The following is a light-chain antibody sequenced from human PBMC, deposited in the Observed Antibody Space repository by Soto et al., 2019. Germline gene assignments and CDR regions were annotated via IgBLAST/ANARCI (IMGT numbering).Light chain of an antibody. CDR2: EVS. CDR3: SADTSSTSPVYG. Sequence: QSALTQPASVSGSPGQSITISCTGTSSDVGGYKYVSWYQQHPGKAPKLMIYEVSNRPSGVSNRFSGSESGNTASLTISGRQAEDEADYDSSADTSSTSPVYGFGTGTKLTVL. V-gene: IGLV2-14*01. J-gene: IGLJ1*01. CDR1: SSDVGGYKY.